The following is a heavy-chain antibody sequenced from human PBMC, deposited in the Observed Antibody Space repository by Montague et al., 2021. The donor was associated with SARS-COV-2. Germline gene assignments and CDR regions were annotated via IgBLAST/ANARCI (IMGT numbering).Heavy chain of an antibody. CDR1: GGSISSYY. Sequence: SETLSLTCTVSGGSISSYYWSWIRQPPGKGLEWIGYIYHSGSTNYNPSLKSRVTISVDTSKNQFSLKLSSVTAADTAVYYCASLTLGYCSSTSCYSDWFDPWGQGTLVTVSS. CDR3: ASLTLGYCSSTSCYSDWFDP. V-gene: IGHV4-59*12. CDR2: IYHSGST. D-gene: IGHD2-2*02. J-gene: IGHJ5*02.